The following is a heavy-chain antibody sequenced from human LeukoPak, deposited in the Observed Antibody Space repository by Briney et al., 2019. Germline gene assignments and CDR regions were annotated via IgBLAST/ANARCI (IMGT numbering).Heavy chain of an antibody. CDR3: ARDEPLLWFGELFSSFWFDP. CDR1: GGAFSGYY. Sequence: PSETLSLTCAVYGGAFSGYYWSWIRQPPGKGLEWIGEINHSGSTNYNPSLKSRVTISVDTSKNQFSLKLSSVTAADTAVYYCARDEPLLWFGELFSSFWFDPWGQGTLVTVSS. CDR2: INHSGST. D-gene: IGHD3-10*01. J-gene: IGHJ5*02. V-gene: IGHV4-34*01.